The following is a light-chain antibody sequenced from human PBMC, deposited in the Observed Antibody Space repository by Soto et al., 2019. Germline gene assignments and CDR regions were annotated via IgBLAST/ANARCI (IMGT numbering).Light chain of an antibody. J-gene: IGKJ1*01. Sequence: DIVMTQSPDSLAVSLGERATINCKSSQSVLYSSNNKNYLTWYQQKPGQPPKLLIYWASTRESGVPDRFSGSGSETDVTLTISSLQAEDVSVYYCQQYYSTPPTFVQGTKVEIK. V-gene: IGKV4-1*01. CDR3: QQYYSTPPT. CDR2: WAS. CDR1: QSVLYSSNNKNY.